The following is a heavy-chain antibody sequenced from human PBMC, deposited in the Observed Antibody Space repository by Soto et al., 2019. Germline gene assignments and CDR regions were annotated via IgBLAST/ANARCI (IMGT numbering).Heavy chain of an antibody. V-gene: IGHV3-33*06. CDR3: AKPHLSSIAARSYFDY. CDR1: GFTFSSFG. J-gene: IGHJ4*02. Sequence: GGSLRLSCAASGFTFSSFGMHWVRQAPGKGLEWVATIWYDGSNKYYSDSVKGRFTVSRDNSKKTLYLQMNSLRAEDTAVYYCAKPHLSSIAARSYFDYWGQGTLVTVSS. CDR2: IWYDGSNK. D-gene: IGHD6-6*01.